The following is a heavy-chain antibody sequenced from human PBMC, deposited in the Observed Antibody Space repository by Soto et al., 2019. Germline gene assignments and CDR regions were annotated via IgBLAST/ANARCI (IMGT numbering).Heavy chain of an antibody. V-gene: IGHV3-30*04. CDR3: ARTRNGGVADSFDS. Sequence: GGSLRLSCAASGFTFSRHAIHWVRLTPGRGLEWVLAISRDGSYIYYTDSVKGRFTVSRDTSKNTVFVQMNRLIPDDTALYFCARTRNGGVADSFDSWGQGTRVTVSS. J-gene: IGHJ5*01. D-gene: IGHD3-3*01. CDR2: ISRDGSYI. CDR1: GFTFSRHA.